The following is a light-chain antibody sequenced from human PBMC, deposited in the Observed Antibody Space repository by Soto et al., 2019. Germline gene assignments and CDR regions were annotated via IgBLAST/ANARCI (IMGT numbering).Light chain of an antibody. CDR3: QQYGSPIT. J-gene: IGKJ5*01. Sequence: VFTQSRGTLSLSPGERVTLSWRASQSVSSSYLAWYQQKPGQAPRLLIYGASSRATGIPDRFSGSGSGTDFTLTISRLEPEDFAVYYCQQYGSPITFGQGTRLEIK. CDR2: GAS. CDR1: QSVSSSY. V-gene: IGKV3-20*01.